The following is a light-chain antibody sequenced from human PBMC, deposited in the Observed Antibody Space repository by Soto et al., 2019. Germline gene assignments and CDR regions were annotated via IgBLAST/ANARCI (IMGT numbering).Light chain of an antibody. CDR3: QQREA. Sequence: DIPVTQSPSSLSASVGDRVTITCRTSQEISNYLHWYQQKPGKAPKLLIYAASNLQSGVPSRFSGSGSGTDFTLTISSLQPEDFATYYCQQREAFGPGTKVDVK. CDR1: QEISNY. J-gene: IGKJ3*01. V-gene: IGKV1-39*01. CDR2: AAS.